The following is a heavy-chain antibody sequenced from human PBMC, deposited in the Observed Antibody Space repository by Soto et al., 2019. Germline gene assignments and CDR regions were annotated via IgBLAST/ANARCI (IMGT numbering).Heavy chain of an antibody. Sequence: QVHLVQSGAEVKKPGASVKVSCKGSGYTFTSYGITWVRQAPGQGLEWMGWISAHNGNTNYAQELQGRVTVTTDTSTSAACMELRSLRSADTAVYYCARGRYGDYWGQGALVTVSS. J-gene: IGHJ4*02. D-gene: IGHD1-1*01. CDR1: GYTFTSYG. CDR2: ISAHNGNT. V-gene: IGHV1-18*01. CDR3: ARGRYGDY.